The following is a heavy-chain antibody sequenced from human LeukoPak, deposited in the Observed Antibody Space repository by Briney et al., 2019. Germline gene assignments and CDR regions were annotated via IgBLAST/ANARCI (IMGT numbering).Heavy chain of an antibody. CDR1: GFTFSSYE. J-gene: IGHJ4*02. CDR3: ARDEVGATTEFDY. V-gene: IGHV3-48*03. Sequence: GGSLRLSCAASGFTFSSYEMNWLRQAPGKGLEWVSYISSSGTTTFYADSVKGRFTISRDNAKNSLYLQMNSLRAEDTAVYYCARDEVGATTEFDYWGQGTLVTVSS. CDR2: ISSSGTTT. D-gene: IGHD1-26*01.